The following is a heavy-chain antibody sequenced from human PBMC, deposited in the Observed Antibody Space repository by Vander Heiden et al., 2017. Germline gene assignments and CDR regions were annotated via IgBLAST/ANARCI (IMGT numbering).Heavy chain of an antibody. V-gene: IGHV3-21*01. CDR1: GFTFTSYR. J-gene: IGHJ4*02. Sequence: EVQLVESGGGLVKPGGSLRLSSAASGFTFTSYRMHCVRQPQGKGLEWVSSMSSSSSYIYCADSVKGRFTISRDNAKNSLYLQMNSLRAEDTAVYYCARDNNYDSSGYYSPTGYWGQGTLVTVSS. CDR3: ARDNNYDSSGYYSPTGY. CDR2: MSSSSSYI. D-gene: IGHD3-22*01.